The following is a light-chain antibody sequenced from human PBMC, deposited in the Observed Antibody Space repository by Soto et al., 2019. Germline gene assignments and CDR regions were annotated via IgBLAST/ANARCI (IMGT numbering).Light chain of an antibody. CDR2: ANS. J-gene: IGLJ2*01. CDR1: SSNIGTGYD. V-gene: IGLV1-40*01. CDR3: QSYDSSLSAVV. Sequence: QSVLTQPPSVSGAPGQRVTISCTGRSSNIGTGYDVHWYQQLPGTAPKLLIYANSNRPSGVPDRFSGSKSGTSASLAITGLQAEDEADYYCQSYDSSLSAVVFGGGTKLTVL.